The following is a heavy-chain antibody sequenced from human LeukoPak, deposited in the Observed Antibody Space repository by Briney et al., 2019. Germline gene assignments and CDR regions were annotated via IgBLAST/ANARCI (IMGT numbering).Heavy chain of an antibody. V-gene: IGHV4-39*07. CDR2: IYYSGST. CDR3: ARASYTVVRLRPFDY. CDR1: GGSISSYY. Sequence: SETLSLTCTFSGGSISSYYWGWIRQPPGKGLEWIGSIYYSGSTYYNPSLKSRVTISVDTSKNQFSLKLSSVTAADTAVYYCARASYTVVRLRPFDYWGQGTLVTVSS. J-gene: IGHJ4*02. D-gene: IGHD4-23*01.